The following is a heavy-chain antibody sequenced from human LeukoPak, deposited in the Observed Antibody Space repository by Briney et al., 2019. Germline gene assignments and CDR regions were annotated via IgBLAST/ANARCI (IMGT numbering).Heavy chain of an antibody. CDR3: ARQWSGSWAFDI. V-gene: IGHV4-4*09. J-gene: IGHJ3*02. D-gene: IGHD2-15*01. CDR1: GGSISSYY. CDR2: IYTSGST. Sequence: PSETLSLTCTVSGGSISSYYWSWIRQPPGKGLEWIGYIYTSGSTNYNPFLKSRVTISVDTSKNQFSLKLSSVTAADTAVYYCARQWSGSWAFDIWGQGTMVTVSS.